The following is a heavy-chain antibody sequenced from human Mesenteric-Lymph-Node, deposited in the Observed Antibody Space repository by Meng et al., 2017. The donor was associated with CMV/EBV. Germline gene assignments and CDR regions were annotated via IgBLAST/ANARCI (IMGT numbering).Heavy chain of an antibody. CDR3: ARNRTDNAAFDI. Sequence: SETLSLTCTVSGGSVSNGDHYWGWIRQPLGKPLEWLGSIYYIGSTSYNPSLKNRLTLSIDRSRSEFSLEVRSVTAADTAVYFCARNRTDNAAFDIWGRGTLVTVSS. V-gene: IGHV4-61*08. J-gene: IGHJ3*02. CDR2: IYYIGST. D-gene: IGHD2-8*01. CDR1: GGSVSNGDHY.